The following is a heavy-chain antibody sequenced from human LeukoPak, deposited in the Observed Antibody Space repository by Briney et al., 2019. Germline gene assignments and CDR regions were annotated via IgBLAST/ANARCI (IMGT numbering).Heavy chain of an antibody. J-gene: IGHJ6*03. CDR3: AKDQTFSSSNHMDV. D-gene: IGHD6-19*01. Sequence: PGGSLRLSCAASGFTFSSYEMNWVRQAPGKGLEWVSYISSSGSTIYYADSVKGRFTISRDNSKNTLYLQMNSLRAEDTAVYYCAKDQTFSSSNHMDVWGKGTTVTISS. CDR2: ISSSGSTI. CDR1: GFTFSSYE. V-gene: IGHV3-48*03.